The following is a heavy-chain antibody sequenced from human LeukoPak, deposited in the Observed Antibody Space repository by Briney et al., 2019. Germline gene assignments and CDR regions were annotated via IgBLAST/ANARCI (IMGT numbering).Heavy chain of an antibody. V-gene: IGHV4-30-2*01. Sequence: SSETLSLTCTVSGGSISSGGYYWSWIRQPPGKGLEWIGYIYHSGSTYYNPSLKSRVTISVDRSKNQFSLKLSSVTAADTAVYYCARDSIVGVTGFDYWGQGTLVTVSS. CDR2: IYHSGST. CDR3: ARDSIVGVTGFDY. CDR1: GGSISSGGYY. D-gene: IGHD1-26*01. J-gene: IGHJ4*02.